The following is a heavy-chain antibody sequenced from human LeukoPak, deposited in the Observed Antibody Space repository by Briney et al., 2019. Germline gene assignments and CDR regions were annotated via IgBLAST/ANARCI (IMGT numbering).Heavy chain of an antibody. CDR2: IYYSGST. CDR3: ARHPSVSGLRYFDWLSTYYFDY. V-gene: IGHV4-39*01. Sequence: KPGGSLRLSCAASGFTFSSYAMSWVRQPPGKGLEWIGSIYYSGSTYYNPSLKSRVTISVDTSKNQFSLKLSSVTAADTAVYYCARHPSVSGLRYFDWLSTYYFDYWGRGTLVTVSS. J-gene: IGHJ4*02. CDR1: GFTFSSYA. D-gene: IGHD3-9*01.